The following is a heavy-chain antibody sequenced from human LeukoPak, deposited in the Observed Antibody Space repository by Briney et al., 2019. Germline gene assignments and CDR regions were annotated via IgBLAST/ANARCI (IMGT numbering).Heavy chain of an antibody. V-gene: IGHV1-46*01. CDR1: GYTFTSYY. D-gene: IGHD3-9*01. CDR2: INPSGGST. J-gene: IGHJ5*02. Sequence: ASVKVSCKASGYTFTSYYMHWVRQAPGQGLEWMGIINPSGGSTSYAQRFQGRVTMTRDTSTSTVYMELSSLRSEDTAVYYCARAGTIINWFDPWGQGTLVTVSS. CDR3: ARAGTIINWFDP.